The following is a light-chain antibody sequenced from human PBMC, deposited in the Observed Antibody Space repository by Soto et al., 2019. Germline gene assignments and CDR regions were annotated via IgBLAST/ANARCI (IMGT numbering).Light chain of an antibody. CDR2: SNN. CDR1: SSNIGSNT. Sequence: QSVVTQPPSASATPGQRVIISCSGSSSNIGSNTVNWYQQFPGTAPKLLIYSNNQRPSGVPDRFSGSQSGTSASLAISGLQSEDEADYYCAAWDDSLNGPVFGGGTKVTVL. J-gene: IGLJ2*01. CDR3: AAWDDSLNGPV. V-gene: IGLV1-44*01.